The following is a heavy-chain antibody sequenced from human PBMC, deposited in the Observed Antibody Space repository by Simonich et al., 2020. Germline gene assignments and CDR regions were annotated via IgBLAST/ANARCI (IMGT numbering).Heavy chain of an antibody. CDR2: MNPISSNT. CDR1: GYTFTSYD. D-gene: IGHD2-15*01. Sequence: QVQLVQSGAEVKKPGASVKVSCKASGYTFTSYDINWVRQATGQGREWMGWMNPISSNTGYAQKFQGRVTMTRNTSISTDYMELSSLRSEDTAVYYCARGGCSGGSCYSLDYWGQGTLVTVSS. J-gene: IGHJ4*02. V-gene: IGHV1-8*01. CDR3: ARGGCSGGSCYSLDY.